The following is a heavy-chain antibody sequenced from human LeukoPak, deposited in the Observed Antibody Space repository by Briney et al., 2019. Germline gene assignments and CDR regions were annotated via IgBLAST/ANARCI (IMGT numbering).Heavy chain of an antibody. CDR3: AKEGIAAGGHYYYMDV. J-gene: IGHJ6*03. CDR1: GFTFSSYA. D-gene: IGHD6-13*01. V-gene: IGHV3-23*01. Sequence: QTGGSLRLSCAASGFTFSSYAMSWVRQAPGKGLEWVSAISGSGGSTYYADSVKGRFTISRDNSKNTLYLQMNSLRAEDTAVYYCAKEGIAAGGHYYYMDVWGKGTTVTISS. CDR2: ISGSGGST.